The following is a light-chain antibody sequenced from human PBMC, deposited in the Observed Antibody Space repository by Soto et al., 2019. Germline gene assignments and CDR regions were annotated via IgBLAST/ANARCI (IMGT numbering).Light chain of an antibody. CDR1: SSDVGGSNF. Sequence: QPASVSDSPGQSITISCTGTSSDVGGSNFVSWYQQHPGKPPKLIIYDVANRPSGVSNRFSGSKSGSTASLIISRLQTEDEADYYCVSYTSSTTYVFGTGTKVTVL. J-gene: IGLJ1*01. CDR3: VSYTSSTTYV. CDR2: DVA. V-gene: IGLV2-14*03.